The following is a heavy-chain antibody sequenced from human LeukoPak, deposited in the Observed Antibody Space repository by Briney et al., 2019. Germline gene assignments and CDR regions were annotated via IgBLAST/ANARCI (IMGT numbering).Heavy chain of an antibody. CDR1: GFTFSTYG. CDR2: ISYDGSNK. CDR3: AAHLEGDYVWGSYRYTGDAFDI. V-gene: IGHV3-30*03. Sequence: GGSLRLSCAASGFTFSTYGMHWVRQAPGKGLEWVAVISYDGSNKYYADSVKGRFTISRDNSKNTLYLQMNSLRAEDTAVYYCAAHLEGDYVWGSYRYTGDAFDIWGQGTMVTVSS. D-gene: IGHD3-16*02. J-gene: IGHJ3*02.